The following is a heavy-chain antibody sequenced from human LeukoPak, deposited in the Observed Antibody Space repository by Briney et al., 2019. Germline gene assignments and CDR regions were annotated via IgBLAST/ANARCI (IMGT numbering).Heavy chain of an antibody. CDR2: IWYDGSNK. D-gene: IGHD2-2*01. Sequence: GGSLRLSCAASGFTFSSYGMHWVRQAPGKGLEWVAVIWYDGSNKYYADSVKGRFTISRDNSKNTLYLQMNSLRAEDTAVYYCAREKLGYCSSTSCYSDYYYGMDVWGQGTTVTVPS. CDR3: AREKLGYCSSTSCYSDYYYGMDV. J-gene: IGHJ6*02. V-gene: IGHV3-33*01. CDR1: GFTFSSYG.